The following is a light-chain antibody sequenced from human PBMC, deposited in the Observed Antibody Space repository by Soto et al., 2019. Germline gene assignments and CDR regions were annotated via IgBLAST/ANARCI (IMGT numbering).Light chain of an antibody. CDR1: QSVSSTF. J-gene: IGKJ1*01. CDR3: QQFESSVT. V-gene: IGKV3-20*01. Sequence: TQSPSTLSASVGDRVTITCRASQSVSSTFFAWYQQRPGQAPRLLMYGASSRATGIPERFSGSGSGTDFTLTISRLEPEDFGVYYCQQFESSVTFGQGTKVEIK. CDR2: GAS.